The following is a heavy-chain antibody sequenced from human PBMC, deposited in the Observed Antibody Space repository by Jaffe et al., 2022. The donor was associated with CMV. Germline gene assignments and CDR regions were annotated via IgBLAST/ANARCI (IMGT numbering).Heavy chain of an antibody. D-gene: IGHD3-16*01. Sequence: QLQLQESGPGLVKPSETLSLTCSVSGGSITNANYYWGWVRQPPGKGLQWIGSMYYSGSTYYNPSLKSRVTISVDTSRNQFSLKVNSVTATDTAIYYCARHFGPALDSWFDPWGLGTLVTVSS. J-gene: IGHJ5*02. CDR2: MYYSGST. CDR1: GGSITNANYY. CDR3: ARHFGPALDSWFDP. V-gene: IGHV4-39*01.